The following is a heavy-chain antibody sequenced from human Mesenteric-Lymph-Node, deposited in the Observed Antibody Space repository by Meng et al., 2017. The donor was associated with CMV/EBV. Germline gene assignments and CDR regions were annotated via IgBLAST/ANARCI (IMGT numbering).Heavy chain of an antibody. CDR1: GASISNNKW. V-gene: IGHV4-4*02. J-gene: IGHJ4*02. D-gene: IGHD7-27*01. CDR3: AKTGDSGGDDY. CDR2: AHHSGSA. Sequence: CGVSGASISNNKWWSWVRQSPGKGLEWIGEAHHSGSANYNPSLKSRVTISVDTSKNQFSLNLDSVTVADTAVYYCAKTGDSGGDDYWGQGTLVTVSS.